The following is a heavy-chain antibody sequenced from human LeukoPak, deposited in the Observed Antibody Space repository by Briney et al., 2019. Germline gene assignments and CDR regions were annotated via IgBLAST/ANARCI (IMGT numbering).Heavy chain of an antibody. V-gene: IGHV3-48*03. D-gene: IGHD4-23*01. Sequence: GGSLRLSCAASGVTFSSYEMNWVRQAPGKGLEWVSYISSSGTAIYYADSVKGRFTISRDNAKNSLYLQMNSLRAEDTAVYYCARESPSYGGNVFDYWGQGTLVTVSS. J-gene: IGHJ4*02. CDR3: ARESPSYGGNVFDY. CDR2: ISSSGTAI. CDR1: GVTFSSYE.